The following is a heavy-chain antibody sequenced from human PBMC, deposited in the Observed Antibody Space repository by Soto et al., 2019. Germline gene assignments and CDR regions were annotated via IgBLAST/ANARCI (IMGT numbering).Heavy chain of an antibody. CDR1: GFTFSSYP. Sequence: QVQLVESGGGVVQPGRSLRLSCAASGFTFSSYPMHWVRQAPGTGLEWVAVITYDGSNKYYADSVKGRFTISRDNSKNTLYLQMNSLRVEDTAVYYCARAGAPGIAGNWFDPWGQGTLVTVSS. V-gene: IGHV3-30-3*01. CDR3: ARAGAPGIAGNWFDP. J-gene: IGHJ5*02. CDR2: ITYDGSNK. D-gene: IGHD6-13*01.